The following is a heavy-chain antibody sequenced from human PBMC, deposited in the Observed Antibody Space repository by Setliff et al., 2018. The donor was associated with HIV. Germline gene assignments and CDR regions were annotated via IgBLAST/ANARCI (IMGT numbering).Heavy chain of an antibody. CDR1: GGTFDNYV. D-gene: IGHD2-21*02. Sequence: SVKVSCKVSGGTFDNYVISWIRQTPGQGLEWMGGFVPMLGSKDYAQKFQGRVTISTDGSFTTAYMELSSLRSEDTAMYYCAHTSLLVTGHFQHWGQGTLVTVS. CDR3: AHTSLLVTGHFQH. V-gene: IGHV1-69*05. J-gene: IGHJ1*01. CDR2: FVPMLGSK.